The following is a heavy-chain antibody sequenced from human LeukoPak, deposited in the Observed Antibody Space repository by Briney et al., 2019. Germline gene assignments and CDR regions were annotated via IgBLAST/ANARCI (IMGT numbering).Heavy chain of an antibody. Sequence: ASVKVSCKASGGTFSSSPITWVRQAPGQGLEWMGRIIPILSIANYAQKFQGRVTITADRSTGTAYMELISLRSEDTAVYYCAREYGSVTTVTNFDYWGQGALVTVCS. CDR1: GGTFSSSP. V-gene: IGHV1-69*04. CDR2: IIPILSIA. CDR3: AREYGSVTTVTNFDY. J-gene: IGHJ4*02. D-gene: IGHD4-17*01.